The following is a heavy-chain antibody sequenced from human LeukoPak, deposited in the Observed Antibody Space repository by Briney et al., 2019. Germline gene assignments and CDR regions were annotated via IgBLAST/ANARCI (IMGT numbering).Heavy chain of an antibody. CDR1: GGSISSSSYY. J-gene: IGHJ4*02. V-gene: IGHV4-39*01. CDR2: IYYSGST. D-gene: IGHD6-13*01. CDR3: ARQLAAAGIADGYLDPGETHY. Sequence: SETLSLTCTVSGGSISSSSYYWGWIRQPPGKGLEWIGSIYYSGSTYYNPSLKSRVTISVDASKNQFSLKLSSVTAADTAVYYCARQLAAAGIADGYLDPGETHYWGQGTLVTVSS.